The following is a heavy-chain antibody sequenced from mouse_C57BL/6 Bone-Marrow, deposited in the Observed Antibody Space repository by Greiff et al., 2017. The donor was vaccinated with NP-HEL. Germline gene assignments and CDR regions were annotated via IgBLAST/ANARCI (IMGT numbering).Heavy chain of an antibody. Sequence: QVQLQQPGAELVKPGASVKLSCKASGYTFTSYWMHWVKQRPGQGLEWIGMIHPNSGSTNYNEKFKSKATLTVDKSSSTAYMQLSSLTSEDSAVYYCALYDYGRDMDYWGQGTSVTVSS. V-gene: IGHV1-64*01. CDR2: IHPNSGST. D-gene: IGHD2-4*01. J-gene: IGHJ4*01. CDR1: GYTFTSYW. CDR3: ALYDYGRDMDY.